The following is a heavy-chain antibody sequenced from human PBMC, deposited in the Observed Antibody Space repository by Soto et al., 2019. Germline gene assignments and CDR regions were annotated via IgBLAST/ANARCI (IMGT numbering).Heavy chain of an antibody. CDR2: ISYDGSNK. CDR1: GFTFSSYA. J-gene: IGHJ4*02. V-gene: IGHV3-30-3*01. CDR3: ARDVRCGYNCRRLDY. D-gene: IGHD5-12*01. Sequence: QVQLVESGGGVVQPGRSLRLSCAASGFTFSSYAMHWVRQAPGKGLEWVAVISYDGSNKYYADSVKGRFTISRDNSKNTLYLQMNSLRAEDTAVYYCARDVRCGYNCRRLDYWGQGTLVTVSS.